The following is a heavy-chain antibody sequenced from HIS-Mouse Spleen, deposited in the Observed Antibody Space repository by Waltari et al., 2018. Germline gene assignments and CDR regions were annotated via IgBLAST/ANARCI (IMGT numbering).Heavy chain of an antibody. CDR3: ARRRSYFDY. Sequence: QVQLVESWGGVVQPGRSLVLSCAAAGSPFSSHAMPWVRQAPGKGLEWVAVISYDGSNKYYADSVKGRFTISRDNSKNTLYLQMNSLRAEDTAVYYCARRRSYFDYWGQGTLVTVSS. V-gene: IGHV3-30-3*01. CDR2: ISYDGSNK. J-gene: IGHJ4*02. CDR1: GSPFSSHA.